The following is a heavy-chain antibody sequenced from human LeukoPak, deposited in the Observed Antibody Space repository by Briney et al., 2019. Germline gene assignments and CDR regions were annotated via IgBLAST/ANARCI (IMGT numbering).Heavy chain of an antibody. D-gene: IGHD3-10*01. J-gene: IGHJ6*02. CDR1: GGSISSYY. Sequence: PSETLSLTCTVSGGSISSYYWSWIRQPPGKGLEWIGYIYYSGSTNYYPSLKSRVTISVDTSKNQFSLKLSSVTAADTAVYYCARVRTPYGYYGMDVWGQGTTVTVSS. CDR3: ARVRTPYGYYGMDV. CDR2: IYYSGST. V-gene: IGHV4-59*01.